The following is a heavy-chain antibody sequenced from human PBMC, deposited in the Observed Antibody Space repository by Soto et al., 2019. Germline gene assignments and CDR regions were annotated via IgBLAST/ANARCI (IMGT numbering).Heavy chain of an antibody. Sequence: SQTLSLTCAISGDSVSSNSAAWNWIRQSPSRGLEWLGRTYYRSKWYNDYAVSVKSRITINPDTSKNQFSLQLNSVTPEDTAVYYCARATYYYDSSGLGAQNYGMDVWGQGTTVTVSS. CDR2: TYYRSKWYN. V-gene: IGHV6-1*01. D-gene: IGHD3-22*01. CDR3: ARATYYYDSSGLGAQNYGMDV. J-gene: IGHJ6*02. CDR1: GDSVSSNSAA.